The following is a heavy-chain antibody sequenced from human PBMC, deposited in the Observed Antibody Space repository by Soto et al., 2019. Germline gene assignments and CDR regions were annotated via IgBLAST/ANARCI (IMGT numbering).Heavy chain of an antibody. V-gene: IGHV5-51*01. J-gene: IGHJ6*02. D-gene: IGHD2-15*01. CDR3: ARRWCGGSCYSYYYGMDV. Sequence: PGESLKISCKGSGYSFTSYWIGWVRQMPGKGLEWMGIIYPGDSDTRYSPSFQGQVTISADKSMSTAYLQWSSLKASDTAMYYCARRWCGGSCYSYYYGMDVWGQGTTVTVSS. CDR2: IYPGDSDT. CDR1: GYSFTSYW.